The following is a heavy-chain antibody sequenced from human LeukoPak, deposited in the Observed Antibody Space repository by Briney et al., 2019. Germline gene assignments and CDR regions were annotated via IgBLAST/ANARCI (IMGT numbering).Heavy chain of an antibody. Sequence: SVKVSCKASGGTFSSYAISWVRQAPGQGLEWMGGIIPVFGTANYAQKFQGRVTITTDESTSTAYMELSSLRSEDTAVYYCAREGRYCSGGSCHNRGPFWDYWGQGTLVTVSS. V-gene: IGHV1-69*05. CDR1: GGTFSSYA. CDR2: IIPVFGTA. J-gene: IGHJ4*02. D-gene: IGHD2-15*01. CDR3: AREGRYCSGGSCHNRGPFWDY.